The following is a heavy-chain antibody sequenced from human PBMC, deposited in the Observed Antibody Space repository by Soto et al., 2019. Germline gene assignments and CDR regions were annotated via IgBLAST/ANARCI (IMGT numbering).Heavy chain of an antibody. CDR3: SGCSGGACHQNYGMDV. CDR1: GFTFSSCT. Sequence: EVHLVESGGCLVKPGGSLRLSCAVSGFTFSSCTMNWVRQAPGKGLEWVSSISPSTSHIYYADSVKGRFTISRDNAKNPLFLQMNSLRAEDTSLYYCSGCSGGACHQNYGMDVWGQGTTVTVSS. D-gene: IGHD2-15*01. V-gene: IGHV3-21*01. CDR2: ISPSTSHI. J-gene: IGHJ6*02.